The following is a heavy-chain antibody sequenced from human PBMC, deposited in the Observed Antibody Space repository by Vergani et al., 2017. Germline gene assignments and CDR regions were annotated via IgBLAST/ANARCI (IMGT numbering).Heavy chain of an antibody. D-gene: IGHD5-24*01. J-gene: IGHJ4*02. CDR1: GFTFSSYA. V-gene: IGHV1-2*02. Sequence: VQLLESGGGLVQPGGSLRLSCAASGFTFSSYAMSWVRQAPGQGLEWMAWIKSDNGATLYAQKFQGRVTLTRDTSTTTAYMELSGLTSDDTAVYYCARVKDGYIWGQGTLVTVSS. CDR2: IKSDNGAT. CDR3: ARVKDGYI.